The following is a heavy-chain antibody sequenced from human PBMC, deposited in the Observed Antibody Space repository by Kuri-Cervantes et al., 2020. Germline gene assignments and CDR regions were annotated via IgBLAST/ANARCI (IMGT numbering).Heavy chain of an antibody. CDR2: INHSGST. Sequence: SETLSLTCAVYGGSFSVYYWSWIRQPPGKGLEWIGEINHSGSTNYNPSLKSRVTISVDTSKNQFSLKLSSVTAADTAVYYCARDLRLLWFGESGPYYYGMDVWGQGTTVTVSS. CDR1: GGSFSVYY. D-gene: IGHD3-10*01. V-gene: IGHV4-34*01. CDR3: ARDLRLLWFGESGPYYYGMDV. J-gene: IGHJ6*02.